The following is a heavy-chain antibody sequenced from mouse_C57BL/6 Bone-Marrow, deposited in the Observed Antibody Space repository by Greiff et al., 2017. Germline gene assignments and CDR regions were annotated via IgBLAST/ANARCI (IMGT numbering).Heavy chain of an antibody. CDR2: IYPRDGST. CDR1: GYTFTSYD. V-gene: IGHV1-85*01. Sequence: LQESGPELVKPGASVKLSCKASGYTFTSYDINWVKQRPGQGLEWIGWIYPRDGSTKYNEKFKGKATLTVDTSSSTAYMELHSLTSEDSAVYFCARSGTDAWFAYWGQGTLVTVSA. D-gene: IGHD4-1*01. J-gene: IGHJ3*01. CDR3: ARSGTDAWFAY.